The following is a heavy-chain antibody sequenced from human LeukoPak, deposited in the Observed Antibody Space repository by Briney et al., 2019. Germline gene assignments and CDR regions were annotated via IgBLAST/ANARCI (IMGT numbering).Heavy chain of an antibody. V-gene: IGHV3-9*01. Sequence: GGSLRLSCAASGFSFDDYAMHWVRQAPGKGLEWVSGISWNSGSIGYADSVKGRFTISRDNAKNSLYLQMNSLRAEDTAVYYCARGGSYYNEAFGIWGQGTMVTVSS. CDR2: ISWNSGSI. CDR1: GFSFDDYA. CDR3: ARGGSYYNEAFGI. J-gene: IGHJ3*02. D-gene: IGHD1-26*01.